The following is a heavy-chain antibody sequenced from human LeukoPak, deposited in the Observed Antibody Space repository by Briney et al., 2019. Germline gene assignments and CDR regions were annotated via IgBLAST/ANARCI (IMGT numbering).Heavy chain of an antibody. Sequence: GGSLRLSCAASGFSFTGYGMHWVRQAPGKGLVWISRINSGGSVTTYADSVKGRFTISRDNPKKTTYLQMNSLRAEEPAVYFCARVPLDGYSTSFDYWGEGRLVTLSS. V-gene: IGHV3-74*01. CDR2: INSGGSVT. D-gene: IGHD2/OR15-2a*01. CDR3: ARVPLDGYSTSFDY. J-gene: IGHJ4*02. CDR1: GFSFTGYG.